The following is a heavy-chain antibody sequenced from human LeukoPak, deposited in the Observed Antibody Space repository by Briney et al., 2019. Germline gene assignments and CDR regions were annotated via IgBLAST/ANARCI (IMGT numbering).Heavy chain of an antibody. CDR2: IYHSGST. J-gene: IGHJ4*02. D-gene: IGHD5-12*01. CDR3: ARVATTTNPPQRPFDY. CDR1: GYSISSGYY. Sequence: PSETLSLTCAASGYSISSGYYWGWIRQPPGKGLEWIGSIYHSGSTYYNPSLKSRVTISVDTSKNQFSLKLSSETAADTAVYYCARVATTTNPPQRPFDYWGQGTLVTVSS. V-gene: IGHV4-38-2*01.